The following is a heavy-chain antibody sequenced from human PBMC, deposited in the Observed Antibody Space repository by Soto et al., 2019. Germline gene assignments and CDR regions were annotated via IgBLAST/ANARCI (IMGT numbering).Heavy chain of an antibody. J-gene: IGHJ4*02. D-gene: IGHD4-17*01. CDR2: IYYSGST. Sequence: QVQLQESGPGLVKPSQTLSLTCNVSGVSISSGGYYWSWILQHPAKGLEWTGHIYYSGSTYYNPSLKSRVTISRDTFKNQFSLKLSSVTAADTAVYYCARGRPDDYGDPDYFDYWGQGALVTVSS. CDR1: GVSISSGGYY. V-gene: IGHV4-31*03. CDR3: ARGRPDDYGDPDYFDY.